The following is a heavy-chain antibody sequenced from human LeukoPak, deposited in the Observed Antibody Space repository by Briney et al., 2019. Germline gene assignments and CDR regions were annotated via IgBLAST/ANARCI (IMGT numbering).Heavy chain of an antibody. J-gene: IGHJ4*02. CDR1: GYTFTSYD. CDR3: ARKRGLYSGSYYAY. CDR2: MNPNSGNT. D-gene: IGHD1-26*01. Sequence: ASVKDSCKASGYTFTSYDINCVRPATGQRLEWMGWMNPNSGNTGYAQKFQGRVTMTRNTSISTAYMELSSLRSEDTAVYYCARKRGLYSGSYYAYWGQGTLVTVSS. V-gene: IGHV1-8*01.